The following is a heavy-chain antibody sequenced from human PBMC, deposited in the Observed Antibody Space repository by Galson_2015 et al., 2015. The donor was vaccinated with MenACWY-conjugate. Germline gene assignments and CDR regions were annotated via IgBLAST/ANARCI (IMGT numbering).Heavy chain of an antibody. Sequence: SLRLSCAASGFIFDEFTMHWVRQAPGKGPEWLSLISWDGASTRYADSVKGRLTISRDNSKNSIYLQMNSLRAEDTALYYCAKGFCTSTSCALEKYYYYYYGMDAWGQGATVTVSS. CDR2: ISWDGAST. J-gene: IGHJ6*02. D-gene: IGHD2-2*01. V-gene: IGHV3-43*01. CDR3: AKGFCTSTSCALEKYYYYYYGMDA. CDR1: GFIFDEFT.